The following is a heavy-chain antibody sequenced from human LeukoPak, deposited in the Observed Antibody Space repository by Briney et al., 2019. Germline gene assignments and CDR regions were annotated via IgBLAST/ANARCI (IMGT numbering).Heavy chain of an antibody. CDR3: ARDPIGYCSGGSCYFDY. D-gene: IGHD2-15*01. J-gene: IGHJ4*02. Sequence: ASVKVSCKASGYTFTSYYMHWVRQAPGQGLEWMGIINPSGGSTSYAQKFQGRVTMTRDTSTSTVYMELSSLRAEDTAVYYCARDPIGYCSGGSCYFDYWGQGTLVTVSS. V-gene: IGHV1-46*01. CDR1: GYTFTSYY. CDR2: INPSGGST.